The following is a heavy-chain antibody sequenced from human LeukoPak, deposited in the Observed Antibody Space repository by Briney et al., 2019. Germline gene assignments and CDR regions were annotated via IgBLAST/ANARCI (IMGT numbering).Heavy chain of an antibody. V-gene: IGHV3-21*01. CDR2: ISTSSSYI. CDR3: SRDRWLQSQRYFDF. J-gene: IGHJ4*02. Sequence: GGSLRLSCAASGFTFSSYSMNWVRQAPGKGLEWVSSISTSSSYIYYADSVKGRFTISRDNAKNSLYIQMDSLRAEDTAVYYCSRDRWLQSQRYFDFWGQGILVTVSS. D-gene: IGHD5-24*01. CDR1: GFTFSSYS.